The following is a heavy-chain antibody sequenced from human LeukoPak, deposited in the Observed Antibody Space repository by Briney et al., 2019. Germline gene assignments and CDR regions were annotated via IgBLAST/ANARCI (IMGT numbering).Heavy chain of an antibody. Sequence: ASVKVSCKASGYSFTGYYIHWGRQAPGQGLECMGWINPNSGDTNYAKKFQGRVTMTRDTSISTAYMELSRLRSDDTAIYYCARVSSFDWLYYFDYWGQGTLVTVSS. V-gene: IGHV1-2*02. J-gene: IGHJ4*02. CDR2: INPNSGDT. CDR3: ARVSSFDWLYYFDY. CDR1: GYSFTGYY. D-gene: IGHD3-9*01.